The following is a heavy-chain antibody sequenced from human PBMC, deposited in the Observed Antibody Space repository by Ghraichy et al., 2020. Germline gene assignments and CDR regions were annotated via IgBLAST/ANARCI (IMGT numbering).Heavy chain of an antibody. Sequence: GGSLRLSCTASGFTFSSHSMNWVRQAPGKGLEWVSSISSSSNYIHYADSVKGRFTISIDNAKNSLYLQMNILSAEDTAMYYCARIIYFGSGTYPKIYYYYHGMDVWGQGTTVTVSS. CDR3: ARIIYFGSGTYPKIYYYYHGMDV. CDR2: ISSSSNYI. D-gene: IGHD3-10*01. CDR1: GFTFSSHS. J-gene: IGHJ6*02. V-gene: IGHV3-21*06.